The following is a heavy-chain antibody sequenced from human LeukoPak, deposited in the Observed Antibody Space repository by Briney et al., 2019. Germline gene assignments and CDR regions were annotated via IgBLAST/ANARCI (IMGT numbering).Heavy chain of an antibody. CDR1: DGSFSDSY. CDR3: ARRRPIAMKGYFNWSFDL. CDR2: INHSGAT. Sequence: SETLSLTCAVYDGSFSDSYWTWIRQPPGKGLEWVAEINHSGATDYNPALKSRVSISVDPSKKQFSLRLNSVTVADTAVYYCARRRPIAMKGYFNWSFDLWGRGTLVTVSS. J-gene: IGHJ2*01. D-gene: IGHD6-13*01. V-gene: IGHV4-34*01.